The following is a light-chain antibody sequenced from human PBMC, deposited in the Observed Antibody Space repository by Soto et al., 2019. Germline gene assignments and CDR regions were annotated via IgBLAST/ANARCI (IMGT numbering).Light chain of an antibody. CDR1: QTVSSSY. V-gene: IGKV3-20*01. Sequence: EIVLTQSAGTLSLSPGERATLSCRASQTVSSSYLAWFQQKPGQAPRLLIYAASTRAAGVPDRFSGSGSGPDFSLTINRLEPEDFAVYYCKHYGPAPWTFGQGTKVEI. CDR2: AAS. J-gene: IGKJ1*01. CDR3: KHYGPAPWT.